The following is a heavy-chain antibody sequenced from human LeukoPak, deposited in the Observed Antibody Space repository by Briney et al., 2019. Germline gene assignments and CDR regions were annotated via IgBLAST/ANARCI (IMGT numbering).Heavy chain of an antibody. Sequence: PGGSLRLSCAASGFTFSSYSMNWVRRAPGKGLEWVSYISGSGSAMYYADSVKGRFTISRDNAKNSLYLQMNSLRAEDTAVYYCAGGTGSNYTLGYWGQGTLVTVSS. CDR3: AGGTGSNYTLGY. V-gene: IGHV3-48*01. J-gene: IGHJ4*02. CDR1: GFTFSSYS. D-gene: IGHD4-11*01. CDR2: ISGSGSAM.